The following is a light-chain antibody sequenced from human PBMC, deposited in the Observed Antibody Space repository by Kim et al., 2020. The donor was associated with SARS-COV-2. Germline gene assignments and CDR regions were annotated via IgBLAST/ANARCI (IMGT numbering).Light chain of an antibody. CDR1: SSNIGAGYA. CDR3: QSFDTSLSNSI. J-gene: IGLJ2*01. CDR2: DNN. Sequence: QRVTISCTGSSSNIGAGYAVHWYQQLPGAAPKLLIYDNNNRPSGVPDRFSGSKSGTSASLAIAGLRAEDEADYYCQSFDTSLSNSIFGGGTKVTVL. V-gene: IGLV1-40*01.